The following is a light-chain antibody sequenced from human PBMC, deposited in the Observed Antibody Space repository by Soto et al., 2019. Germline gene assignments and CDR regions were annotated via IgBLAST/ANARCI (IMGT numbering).Light chain of an antibody. CDR1: QDISNY. J-gene: IGKJ2*01. CDR2: DAS. Sequence: DIQMTQSPSSLSASVGDRVTITCQASQDISNYLNWYQQKPGKAPKLLIYDASNLETGVPSRFSGSGSGTDFTFTISSLQSEDIATYYCQQYDNLPPVFTFGQGTKLEIK. CDR3: QQYDNLPPVFT. V-gene: IGKV1-33*01.